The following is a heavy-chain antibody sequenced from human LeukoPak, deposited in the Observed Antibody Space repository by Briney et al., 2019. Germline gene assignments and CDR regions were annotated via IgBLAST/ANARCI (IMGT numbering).Heavy chain of an antibody. CDR2: ISGSGGSI. CDR3: AKVCLVRVVMATVNDN. CDR1: GFTFSSYA. V-gene: IGHV3-23*01. J-gene: IGHJ4*02. D-gene: IGHD4-17*01. Sequence: GGSLRLSCAASGFTFSSYAMSWVRQAPGKGLEWVSAISGSGGSIYYADSVKGRFTISRDNSKNTLYLQMNSLRAEDTAVYYCAKVCLVRVVMATVNDNWGQGTLVTVSS.